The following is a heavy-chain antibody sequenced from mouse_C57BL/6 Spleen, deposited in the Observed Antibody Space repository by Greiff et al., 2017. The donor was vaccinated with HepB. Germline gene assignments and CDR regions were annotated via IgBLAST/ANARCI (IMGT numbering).Heavy chain of an antibody. CDR3: ARSYSNCVGYAMDY. V-gene: IGHV1-81*01. J-gene: IGHJ4*01. CDR2: IYPRSGNT. CDR1: GYTFTSYG. D-gene: IGHD2-5*01. Sequence: VQLQQSGAELARPGASVKLSCKASGYTFTSYGISWVKQRTGQGLEWIGEIYPRSGNTYYNEKFKGKATLTADKSSSTAYMELRSLTSEDSAVYFCARSYSNCVGYAMDYWGQGTSVTVSS.